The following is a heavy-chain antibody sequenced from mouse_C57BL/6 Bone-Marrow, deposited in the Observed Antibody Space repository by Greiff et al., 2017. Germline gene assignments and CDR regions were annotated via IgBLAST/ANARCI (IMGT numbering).Heavy chain of an antibody. J-gene: IGHJ1*03. D-gene: IGHD1-1*01. V-gene: IGHV3-6*01. CDR2: ISYDGSN. CDR3: ASELRFYWYFDV. CDR1: GYSITSGYY. Sequence: EVHLVESGPGLVKPSQSLSLTCSVTGYSITSGYYWNWIRQFPGNKLEWMGYISYDGSNNYNPSLKNRTSITRDTSKNQFFLKLNSVTTEDTATYCCASELRFYWYFDVWGTGTTVTVSS.